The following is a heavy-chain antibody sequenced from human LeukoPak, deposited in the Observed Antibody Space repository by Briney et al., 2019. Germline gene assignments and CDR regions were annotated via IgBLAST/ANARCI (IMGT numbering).Heavy chain of an antibody. CDR3: ARESVDTALVGY. Sequence: ASVKVSCKASGYTFTGYYMHWVQQAPGQGLEWMGWINPNSGGTNYAQKFQGRVTMTRDTSISTAYMELSRLRSDDTAVYYCARESVDTALVGYWGQGTLVTVSS. V-gene: IGHV1-2*02. CDR2: INPNSGGT. J-gene: IGHJ4*02. D-gene: IGHD5-18*01. CDR1: GYTFTGYY.